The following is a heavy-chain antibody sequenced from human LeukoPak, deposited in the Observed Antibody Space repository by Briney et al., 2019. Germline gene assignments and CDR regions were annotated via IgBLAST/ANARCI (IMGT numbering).Heavy chain of an antibody. CDR1: GGSISSDGYS. Sequence: SETLSLTCAVSGGSISSDGYSWSWIRQPPGKGLEWIGYIYHSGTTYYNPSLKSRVTISVDRSKNQLSLKLSSVTAADTAVYYCARVRGLIVAIDYWGQGTLVTVSS. J-gene: IGHJ4*02. CDR2: IYHSGTT. CDR3: ARVRGLIVAIDY. V-gene: IGHV4-30-2*01. D-gene: IGHD5-12*01.